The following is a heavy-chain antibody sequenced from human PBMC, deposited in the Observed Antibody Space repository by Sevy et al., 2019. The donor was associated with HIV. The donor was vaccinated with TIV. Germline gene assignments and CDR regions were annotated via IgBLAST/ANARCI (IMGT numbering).Heavy chain of an antibody. D-gene: IGHD3-16*01. Sequence: GGSLRLSCAAPGFTFSSYDMHWVRQAPGKGLEWVAVISYDGSNKLYLDSVKGRFTISRDNSKSTLYLQLSSLRAEDTAVYYCAGVALTFGGDPYDKHYFMDVWGKGTTVTVSS. CDR1: GFTFSSYD. V-gene: IGHV3-30*03. CDR3: AGVALTFGGDPYDKHYFMDV. J-gene: IGHJ6*03. CDR2: ISYDGSNK.